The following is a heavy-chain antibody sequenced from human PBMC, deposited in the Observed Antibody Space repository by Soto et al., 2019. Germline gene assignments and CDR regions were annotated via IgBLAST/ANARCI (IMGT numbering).Heavy chain of an antibody. CDR1: GFTFSSYG. Sequence: QVQLVESGGGVVQPGRSLRLSCAASGFTFSSYGMHWVRQAPGKGLEWVAVISYDGSNKYYADSVKGRFTISRDNSKNTLYLQMNSLRAEDTAVYYCATGPWMAVTAIFDYWGQGTLVTVSS. CDR3: ATGPWMAVTAIFDY. CDR2: ISYDGSNK. J-gene: IGHJ4*02. V-gene: IGHV3-30*03. D-gene: IGHD2-21*02.